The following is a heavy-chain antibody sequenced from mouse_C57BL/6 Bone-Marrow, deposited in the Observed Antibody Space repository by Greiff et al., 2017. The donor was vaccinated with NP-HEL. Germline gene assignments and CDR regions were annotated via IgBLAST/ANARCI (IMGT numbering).Heavy chain of an antibody. CDR2: IYIGNGYT. CDR1: GYTFTSYG. D-gene: IGHD1-1*01. J-gene: IGHJ1*03. V-gene: IGHV1-58*01. Sequence: VQLQQSGAELVRPGSSVKMSCKTSGYTFTSYGINWVKQRPGQGLEWIGYIYIGNGYTEYNEKFKGKATLTSDTSSSTAYMQLSSLTSEDSGILFCARLAYYGCSRYWYFAFCDTGTAVTVSS. CDR3: ARLAYYGCSRYWYFAF.